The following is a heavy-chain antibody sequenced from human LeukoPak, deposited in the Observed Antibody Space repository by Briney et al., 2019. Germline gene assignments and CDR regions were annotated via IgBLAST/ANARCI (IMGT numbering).Heavy chain of an antibody. J-gene: IGHJ3*02. Sequence: ASVKVSCKASGYTFTSYGISWVRQAPGQGLEWMGWISAYNGNTNYAQKLQGRVTMTTDTSTSTAYMELRSLRSDDTAVYYCARPSYYYDSSGFPPDAFDIWGQGTMVTVSS. CDR1: GYTFTSYG. D-gene: IGHD3-22*01. CDR3: ARPSYYYDSSGFPPDAFDI. CDR2: ISAYNGNT. V-gene: IGHV1-18*01.